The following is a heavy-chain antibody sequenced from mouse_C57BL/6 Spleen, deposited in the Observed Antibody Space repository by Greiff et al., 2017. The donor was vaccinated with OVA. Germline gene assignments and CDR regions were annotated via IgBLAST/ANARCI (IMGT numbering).Heavy chain of an antibody. CDR1: GFTFSDYY. CDR3: ARGGYDYDVRFAY. CDR2: ISTGGGST. J-gene: IGHJ3*01. Sequence: EVQVVESGGGLVQPGGSLKLSCAASGFTFSDYYMYWVRQTPEKRLEWVAYISTGGGSTYYPDTVKGRFTITRDNAKNTLYLQMSRLKSEDTAMYYCARGGYDYDVRFAYWGQGTLVTVSA. D-gene: IGHD2-4*01. V-gene: IGHV5-12*01.